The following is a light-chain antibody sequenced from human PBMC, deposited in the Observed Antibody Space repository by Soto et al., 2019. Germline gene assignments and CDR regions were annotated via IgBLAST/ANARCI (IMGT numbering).Light chain of an antibody. CDR3: CSYGGSNNLV. CDR1: SSDAGGYDY. CDR2: EVI. Sequence: QSALTQPPSASGSPGQSVAISCTGTSSDAGGYDYVSWYQHHPGKAPKLLIYEVIKRPSGVPDRFSGSKSGNTASLTVSGLQAEDEAFYSCCSYGGSNNLVFGGGTKLTVL. V-gene: IGLV2-8*01. J-gene: IGLJ2*01.